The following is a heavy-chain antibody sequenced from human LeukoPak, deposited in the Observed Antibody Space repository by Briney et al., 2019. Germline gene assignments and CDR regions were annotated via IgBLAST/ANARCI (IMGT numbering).Heavy chain of an antibody. J-gene: IGHJ3*02. V-gene: IGHV4-34*01. Sequence: PSETLSLTCTVSGGSISGYYWSWIRQPPGKGLEWIGEINHSGSTNYNPSLKSRVTISVDTSKNQFSLKLSSVTAADTAVYYCARGRWSYAFDIWGQGTMVTVSS. D-gene: IGHD6-13*01. CDR1: GGSISGYY. CDR3: ARGRWSYAFDI. CDR2: INHSGST.